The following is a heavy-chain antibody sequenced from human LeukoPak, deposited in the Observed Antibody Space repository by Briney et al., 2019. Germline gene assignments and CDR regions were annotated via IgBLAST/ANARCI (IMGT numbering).Heavy chain of an antibody. CDR3: ARIGTSRRNPFDY. V-gene: IGHV4-39*07. CDR1: GGSISSSSYY. Sequence: SETLSLTCTVSGGSISSSSYYWGWIRQPPGKGLEWIGEINHSGSTNYNPSLKSRVTISVDTSKNQFSLKLSSVTAADTAVYYCARIGTSRRNPFDYWGQGTLVTVSS. CDR2: INHSGST. J-gene: IGHJ4*02.